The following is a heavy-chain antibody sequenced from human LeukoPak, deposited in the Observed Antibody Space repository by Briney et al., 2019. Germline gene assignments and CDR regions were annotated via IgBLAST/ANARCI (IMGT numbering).Heavy chain of an antibody. J-gene: IGHJ6*02. CDR2: LSGSGTTT. D-gene: IGHD6-19*01. V-gene: IGHV3-23*01. Sequence: PGGSLRLSCAASGFSFSSYALNWVRQPPGKGLEWVSGLSGSGTTTYYADSVKGRFTISKDNSKNTLYLQMNSLRAEDTALYYCAKVSVAGLNPTFGMGVWGQGTTVIVSS. CDR1: GFSFSSYA. CDR3: AKVSVAGLNPTFGMGV.